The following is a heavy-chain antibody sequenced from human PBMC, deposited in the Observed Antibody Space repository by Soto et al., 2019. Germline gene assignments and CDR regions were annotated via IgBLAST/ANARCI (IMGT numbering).Heavy chain of an antibody. Sequence: SETLSLTCPVSGGSISSGDYYWSWIRQPPGKGLEWIGYIYYSGSTYYNPSLKSRVTISVDTSKNQFSLKLSSVTAADTAVYYCARDATRYYDSSGYFRSHAFDIWGQGTMVTVSS. CDR1: GGSISSGDYY. V-gene: IGHV4-30-4*01. D-gene: IGHD3-22*01. CDR2: IYYSGST. J-gene: IGHJ3*02. CDR3: ARDATRYYDSSGYFRSHAFDI.